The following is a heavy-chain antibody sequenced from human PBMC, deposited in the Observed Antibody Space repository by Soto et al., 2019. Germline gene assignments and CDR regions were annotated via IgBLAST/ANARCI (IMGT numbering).Heavy chain of an antibody. J-gene: IGHJ5*02. CDR3: ARAGDSSGWYGGWFDP. D-gene: IGHD6-19*01. V-gene: IGHV3-53*01. CDR2: IYSGGST. CDR1: GFTVSSNY. Sequence: EVQLVESGGGWIQPGGSLRLSCAASGFTVSSNYMSWVRQAPGKGLEWVSVIYSGGSTYYADSVKGRFTISRDNSKNTLYLQMNSLRAEDTAVYYCARAGDSSGWYGGWFDPWGQGTLVTVSS.